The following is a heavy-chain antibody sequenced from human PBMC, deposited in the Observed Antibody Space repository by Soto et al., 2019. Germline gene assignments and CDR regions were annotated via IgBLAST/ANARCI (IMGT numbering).Heavy chain of an antibody. V-gene: IGHV1-69*02. J-gene: IGHJ6*02. D-gene: IGHD3-10*01. CDR2: IIPILGIP. CDR1: GGTFSSYT. Sequence: QVQLVQSGAEVKKPGSSVKVSCKASGGTFSSYTISWVRQAPGQGLEWMGRIIPILGIPNYAQKFQGRVTIPADNSTSTAYMELSSLRSEDTAVYYCARFRGSYGMDVWGQGTTVTVSS. CDR3: ARFRGSYGMDV.